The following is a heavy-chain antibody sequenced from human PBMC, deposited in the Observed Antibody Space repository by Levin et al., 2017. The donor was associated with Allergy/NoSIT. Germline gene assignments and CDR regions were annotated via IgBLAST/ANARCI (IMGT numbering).Heavy chain of an antibody. CDR1: GFTFSYYA. D-gene: IGHD3-22*01. Sequence: LSLTCAASGFTFSYYAMSWVRQAPGKGLEWVSVISGSDGSTYYADSVKGRFTISRDNSKNTLFLQMNSLRADDTAVYYCAKVSGAGITMIVVNYWGQGTLATVSS. J-gene: IGHJ4*02. CDR3: AKVSGAGITMIVVNY. CDR2: ISGSDGST. V-gene: IGHV3-23*01.